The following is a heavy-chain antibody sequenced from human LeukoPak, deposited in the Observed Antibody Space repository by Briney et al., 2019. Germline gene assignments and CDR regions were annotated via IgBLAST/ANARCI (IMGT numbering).Heavy chain of an antibody. Sequence: GASVKVSCKASGGSFNNYVITWVRQAPGQGLEWMGGLIPRFGTAKYAQKFQGRVTINTDESTSTAYMELSSLRSDDTAVYYCARGIILGFCSSITCPTRFDYWGQGTLVTVSS. CDR2: LIPRFGTA. CDR3: ARGIILGFCSSITCPTRFDY. CDR1: GGSFNNYV. D-gene: IGHD2-2*01. J-gene: IGHJ4*02. V-gene: IGHV1-69*05.